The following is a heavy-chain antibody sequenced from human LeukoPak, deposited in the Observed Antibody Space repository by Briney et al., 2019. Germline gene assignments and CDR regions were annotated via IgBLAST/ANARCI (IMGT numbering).Heavy chain of an antibody. CDR2: IRSKAYGGTT. CDR1: GFTFGDYA. CDR3: TRDLREHYGWGSFQDY. V-gene: IGHV3-49*03. Sequence: GGSLRLSCTASGFTFGDYAMSWLRQAPGKGLEWVGFIRSKAYGGTTEYAASVKGRFTISRDDSKSIAYLQMNSLKTEDTAVYYCTRDLREHYGWGSFQDYWGQGTLVTVSS. J-gene: IGHJ4*02. D-gene: IGHD3-16*01.